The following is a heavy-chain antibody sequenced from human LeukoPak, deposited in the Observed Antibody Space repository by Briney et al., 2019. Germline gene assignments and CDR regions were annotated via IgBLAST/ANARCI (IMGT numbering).Heavy chain of an antibody. J-gene: IGHJ4*02. V-gene: IGHV3-11*01. Sequence: SGGSLRLSCAASGLTFSDYYMSWIRQAPGKGLEWVSYISSSGSTIYYADSVKGRFTISRDNAKNSLYLQMNSLRAEDTAVYYCARDFYYYDSSGYYLGYWGQGTLVTVSS. D-gene: IGHD3-22*01. CDR3: ARDFYYYDSSGYYLGY. CDR1: GLTFSDYY. CDR2: ISSSGSTI.